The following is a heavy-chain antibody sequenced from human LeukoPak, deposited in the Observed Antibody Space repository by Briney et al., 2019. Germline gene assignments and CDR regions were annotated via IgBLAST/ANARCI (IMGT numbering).Heavy chain of an antibody. D-gene: IGHD6-13*01. CDR1: GYTFTSYD. CDR3: ARGRSLLAAAAHGY. V-gene: IGHV1-8*01. J-gene: IGHJ4*02. Sequence: GSVKVSCNASGYTFTSYDINWVRQATGQGLEWVGWMNPNSGNTGYAQKFQGRVTMTMNTSISTAYMELSSLRSEDTAVYYCARGRSLLAAAAHGYWGQETRVTVSS. CDR2: MNPNSGNT.